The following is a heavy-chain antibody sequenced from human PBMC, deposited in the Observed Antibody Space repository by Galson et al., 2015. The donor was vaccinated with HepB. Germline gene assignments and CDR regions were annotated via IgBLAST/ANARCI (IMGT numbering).Heavy chain of an antibody. CDR2: IFYNGGGT. D-gene: IGHD3-16*01. J-gene: IGHJ3*02. CDR3: ARKNYGDSYDM. V-gene: IGHV3-20*04. CDR1: GFIFNDYG. Sequence: SLRLSCAASGFIFNDYGMTWVRQAPGKGLQRVSGIFYNGGGTHYVDSVKGRFTISRDNAKKSLYLQMNNLRVDDTALYFCARKNYGDSYDMWGQGTMVTVS.